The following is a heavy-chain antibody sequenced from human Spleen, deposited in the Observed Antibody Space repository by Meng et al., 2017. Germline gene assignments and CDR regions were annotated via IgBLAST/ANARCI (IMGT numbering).Heavy chain of an antibody. CDR1: GFTFSDYG. D-gene: IGHD2-15*01. J-gene: IGHJ4*02. CDR3: ARGHLGYCSGNSCPDFDH. Sequence: GESLKISCASSGFTFSDYGMHWVRQAPGKGLEWLAVIYYDGNNKYYSDSVKGRFTISRDNSKSTLFMQIDSLRAEDTAVYYCARGHLGYCSGNSCPDFDHWGQGTLVTVSS. CDR2: IYYDGNNK. V-gene: IGHV3-33*01.